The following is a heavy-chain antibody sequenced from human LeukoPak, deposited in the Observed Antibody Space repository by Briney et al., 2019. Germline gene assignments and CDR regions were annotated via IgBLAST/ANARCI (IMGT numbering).Heavy chain of an antibody. CDR1: GFSFSNSA. CDR3: AAERYGGISDCCNFEI. J-gene: IGHJ3*02. D-gene: IGHD4-23*01. Sequence: ASVKVSCKSSGFSFSNSAVQWVRQARGQRLEWIGWIIVGSGTTNYAQSLQGRLTITRDMSTNTAYMELSSLRSEDTAVYYCAAERYGGISDCCNFEIWGQGTMVTVSS. CDR2: IIVGSGTT. V-gene: IGHV1-58*01.